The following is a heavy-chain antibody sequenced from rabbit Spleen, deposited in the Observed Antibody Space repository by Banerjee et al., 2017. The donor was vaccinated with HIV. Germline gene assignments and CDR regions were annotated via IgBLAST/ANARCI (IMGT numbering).Heavy chain of an antibody. D-gene: IGHD4-2*01. CDR3: ARDYVNYVGGGDATL. Sequence: QSLEESGGDLVQPEGSLTLTCTASGIDFNNKYVMCWVRQAAVKGLQWIGCIATGSGNTWYANWAKGRFTISKTSSIMVTLQMTSLTVADTATYFCARDYVNYVGGGDATLWGQGPLVTVS. V-gene: IGHV1S40*01. J-gene: IGHJ4*01. CDR1: GIDFNNKYV. CDR2: IATGSGNT.